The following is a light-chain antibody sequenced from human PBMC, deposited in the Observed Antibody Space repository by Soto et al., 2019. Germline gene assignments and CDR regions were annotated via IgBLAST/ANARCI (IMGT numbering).Light chain of an antibody. V-gene: IGKV1-5*01. J-gene: IGKJ1*01. CDR1: RSISSW. CDR3: QQYNSYWK. Sequence: DFQMTQSPSTVSASLAHRDTITCRASRSISSWLAWYQQKPGKAPKLLIYDASTLESGVPSRFSGNQSGTEFTLTISSLQPDDFATYYCQQYNSYWKFGQGTKVDIK. CDR2: DAS.